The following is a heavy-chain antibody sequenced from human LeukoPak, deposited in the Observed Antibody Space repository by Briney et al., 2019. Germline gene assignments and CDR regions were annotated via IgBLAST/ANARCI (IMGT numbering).Heavy chain of an antibody. D-gene: IGHD3-10*01. Sequence: GGSLRLSCAASRLTFSSSAISWVRQAPGRGLEWLSTFNGGGDATYYADSVKGRFTISRDTSKNTLYLQMSSLRTEDTAIYYCAQANPAARGVNFDFWGQGTLVTVSS. V-gene: IGHV3-23*01. CDR2: FNGGGDAT. CDR1: RLTFSSSA. CDR3: AQANPAARGVNFDF. J-gene: IGHJ4*02.